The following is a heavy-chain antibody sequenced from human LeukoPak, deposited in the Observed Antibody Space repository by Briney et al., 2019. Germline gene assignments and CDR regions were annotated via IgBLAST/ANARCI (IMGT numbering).Heavy chain of an antibody. CDR3: AREAPTPYGTGEGMDV. D-gene: IGHD1-14*01. V-gene: IGHV3-53*01. CDR2: IYSGGST. Sequence: GGSLRLSCAASGFTASSNYMSWVRQAPGKGLEWVSVIYSGGSTYYADSVKGRFTISRDNSKNTLYLQMNSLRAEDTAVYYCAREAPTPYGTGEGMDVWGQGTTVTVSS. CDR1: GFTASSNY. J-gene: IGHJ6*02.